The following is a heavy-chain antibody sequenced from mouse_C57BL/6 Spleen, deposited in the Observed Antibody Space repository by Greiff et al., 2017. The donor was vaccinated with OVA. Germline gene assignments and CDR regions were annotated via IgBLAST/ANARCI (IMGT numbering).Heavy chain of an antibody. D-gene: IGHD4-1*01. V-gene: IGHV1-62-2*01. CDR3: ARHEVRTGSYWYFDV. J-gene: IGHJ1*03. CDR2: FYPGSGSI. CDR1: GYTFTEYT. Sequence: VKLMESGAELVKPGASVKLSCKASGYTFTEYTIHWVKQRSGQGLEWIGWFYPGSGSIKYNEKFKDKATLTADKSSSTVYMELSRLTSEDSAVYFCARHEVRTGSYWYFDVWGTGTTVTVSS.